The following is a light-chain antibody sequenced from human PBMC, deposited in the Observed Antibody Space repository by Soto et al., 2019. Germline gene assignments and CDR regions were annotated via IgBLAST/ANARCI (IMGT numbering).Light chain of an antibody. Sequence: DIQMTQSPSTLSASVGDRVTITCRASQSISNRLAWYQQKPGKAPKVLIFDASSLESGVPSRFSGSGSGTEFILTISSLQPDDFATYYCQQTFSMPGSFGPGTTVDFK. CDR1: QSISNR. J-gene: IGKJ3*01. V-gene: IGKV1-5*01. CDR2: DAS. CDR3: QQTFSMPGS.